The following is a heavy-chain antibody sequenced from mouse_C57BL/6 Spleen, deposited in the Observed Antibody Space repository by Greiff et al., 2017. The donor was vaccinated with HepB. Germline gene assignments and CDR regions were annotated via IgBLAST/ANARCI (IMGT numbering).Heavy chain of an antibody. Sequence: EVKLQESGPELVKPGDSVKISCKASGYSFTGYFMNWVMQSHGKSLEWIGRINPYNGDTFYNQKFKGKATLTVDKSSSTAHMELRSLTSEDSAVYYCARDDGYYYYFDYWGQGTTLTVSS. V-gene: IGHV1-20*01. CDR1: GYSFTGYF. CDR3: ARDDGYYYYFDY. D-gene: IGHD2-3*01. CDR2: INPYNGDT. J-gene: IGHJ2*01.